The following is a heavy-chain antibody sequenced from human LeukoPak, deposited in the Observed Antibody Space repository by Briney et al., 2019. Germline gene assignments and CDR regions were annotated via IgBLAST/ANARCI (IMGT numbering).Heavy chain of an antibody. CDR3: AKGSSGYFFDL. CDR1: GFTFSSYS. CDR2: ISSSSSYI. V-gene: IGHV3-21*04. J-gene: IGHJ4*02. D-gene: IGHD3-22*01. Sequence: GGSLRLSCAASGFTFSSYSMNWVRQAPGKGLEWVSSISSSSSYIYYADSVKGRFSVSRDNSKSTLFLQMNSLRAEDTALYYCAKGSSGYFFDLWGQGTLVTVSS.